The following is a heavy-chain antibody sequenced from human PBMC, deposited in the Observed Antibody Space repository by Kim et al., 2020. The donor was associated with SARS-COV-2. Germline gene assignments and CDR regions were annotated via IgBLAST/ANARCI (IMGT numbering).Heavy chain of an antibody. Sequence: SETLSLTCAVYGGSFSGYYWSWIRQPPGKGLEWIGEINHSGSTNYNPSLKSRVTISVDTSKNQFSLKLSSVTAADTAVYYCASLPYYDFWSGYYLGWGQGTLVTVSS. V-gene: IGHV4-34*01. J-gene: IGHJ4*02. CDR1: GGSFSGYY. CDR2: INHSGST. CDR3: ASLPYYDFWSGYYLG. D-gene: IGHD3-3*01.